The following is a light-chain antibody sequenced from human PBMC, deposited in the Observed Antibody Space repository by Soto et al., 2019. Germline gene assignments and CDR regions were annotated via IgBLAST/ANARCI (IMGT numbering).Light chain of an antibody. CDR1: QSLLQSNGYNY. J-gene: IGKJ1*01. Sequence: DIVMTQSPLSLPVTPGEPASISCSSSQSLLQSNGYNYLDWYLQKPGQSPQLLTYFGSYWASGVPARVIGSGSGTDFTLKIRRVEAEDVGVYYCMQSQQSPPTFGQGTKVEI. CDR2: FGS. V-gene: IGKV2-28*01. CDR3: MQSQQSPPT.